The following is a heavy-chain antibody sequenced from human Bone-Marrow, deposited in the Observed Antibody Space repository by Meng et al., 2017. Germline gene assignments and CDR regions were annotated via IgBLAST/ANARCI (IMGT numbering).Heavy chain of an antibody. CDR3: ARGLSAMVTAYYYGMDV. Sequence: SETLSLTCAVYGGTFSGYYWSWIRQPPGKGLEWIGEINHSGSTNYNPSLESRVTISVDTSKSQFSLKVSSVTAADTAVYYCARGLSAMVTAYYYGMDVWGQGTAVT. CDR2: INHSGST. J-gene: IGHJ6*02. V-gene: IGHV4-34*01. CDR1: GGTFSGYY. D-gene: IGHD5-18*01.